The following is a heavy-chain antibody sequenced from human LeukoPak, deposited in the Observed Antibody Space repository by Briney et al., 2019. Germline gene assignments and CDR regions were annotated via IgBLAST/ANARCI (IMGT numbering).Heavy chain of an antibody. J-gene: IGHJ5*02. CDR3: ASSRGVIGKDNWFDP. CDR1: GGSISSYY. Sequence: SETLSLTCTVSGGSISSYYWSWIRQPPGKGLEWIGYIYYSGSTNYNPSLKSRVTISVDTSKNQFSLKLSSVTAADTAVYYCASSRGVIGKDNWFDPWGQGTLVTVSS. CDR2: IYYSGST. V-gene: IGHV4-59*01. D-gene: IGHD2-21*01.